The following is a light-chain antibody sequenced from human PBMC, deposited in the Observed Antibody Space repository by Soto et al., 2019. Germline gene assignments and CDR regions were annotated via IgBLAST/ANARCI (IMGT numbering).Light chain of an antibody. Sequence: QSALTQPPSASGSPGQSVTISCTGTSSDVGAFNYVSWYQQHPGKAPKLMIYEDSKRPSGVPDRFSGSKSGNTASLTVSGLQADDEADYYCSSYAGSDNYVFGTGTKLTVL. CDR3: SSYAGSDNYV. CDR1: SSDVGAFNY. CDR2: EDS. J-gene: IGLJ1*01. V-gene: IGLV2-8*01.